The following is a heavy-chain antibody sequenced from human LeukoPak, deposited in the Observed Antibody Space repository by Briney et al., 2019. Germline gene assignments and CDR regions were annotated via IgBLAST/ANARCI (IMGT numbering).Heavy chain of an antibody. D-gene: IGHD6-13*01. V-gene: IGHV3-23*01. CDR2: ISGSGGST. CDR3: AKTKIAAAGSWTLDY. J-gene: IGHJ4*02. CDR1: GFTFSSYE. Sequence: GGSLRLSCAASGFTFSSYEMDWVRQAPGKGLEWVSAISGSGGSTYYADSVKGRFTISRDNSKNTLYLQMNSLRAEDTAVYYCAKTKIAAAGSWTLDYWGQGTLVTVSS.